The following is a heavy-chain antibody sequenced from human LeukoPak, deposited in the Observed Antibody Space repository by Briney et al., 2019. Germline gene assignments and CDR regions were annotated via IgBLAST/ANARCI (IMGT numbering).Heavy chain of an antibody. Sequence: SETLSLTCTVSGYSISSGYYWGWIRQPPGKGLEWIGSMYHSGSTYYNPSLKSRVTISVDTSQNQFSLKLSSVTAADTAVYYCARRDILTGYYPYWGQGTLVTVSS. CDR3: ARRDILTGYYPY. J-gene: IGHJ4*02. CDR2: MYHSGST. CDR1: GYSISSGYY. V-gene: IGHV4-38-2*02. D-gene: IGHD3-9*01.